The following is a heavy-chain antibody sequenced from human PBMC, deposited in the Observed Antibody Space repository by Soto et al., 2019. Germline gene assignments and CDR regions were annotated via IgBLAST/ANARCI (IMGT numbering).Heavy chain of an antibody. Sequence: PSETLSLTCAVYGGSFSGYYWSWIRQPPGKGLEWIGEINHSGSTNYNPSLKSRVTISVDTSKNQFSLKLSSVTAADTAVYYCARVCIVVVPAASQRTIYYFDYWGQGPLVTVSS. CDR2: INHSGST. D-gene: IGHD2-2*01. CDR3: ARVCIVVVPAASQRTIYYFDY. V-gene: IGHV4-34*01. CDR1: GGSFSGYY. J-gene: IGHJ4*02.